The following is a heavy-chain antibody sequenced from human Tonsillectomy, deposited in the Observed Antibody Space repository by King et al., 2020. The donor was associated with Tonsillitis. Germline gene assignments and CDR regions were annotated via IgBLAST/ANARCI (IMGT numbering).Heavy chain of an antibody. CDR2: IYTSVST. Sequence: VQLQESGPGLVKPSQTLSLTCNVSGGSISSGSYYWSWIRQPAGKGLEWIGRIYTSVSTNYNPSLKSRVTMSVATSKNQFSLKLSSVTAADTAVYYCARETSYDFWSGYPNWFDPWGQGTLVTVSS. CDR3: ARETSYDFWSGYPNWFDP. V-gene: IGHV4-61*02. J-gene: IGHJ5*02. CDR1: GGSISSGSYY. D-gene: IGHD3-3*01.